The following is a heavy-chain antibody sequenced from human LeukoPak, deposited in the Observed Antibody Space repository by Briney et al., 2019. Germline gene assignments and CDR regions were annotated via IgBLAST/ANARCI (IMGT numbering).Heavy chain of an antibody. CDR3: ARDEAFAFDL. CDR1: GFTFNTYS. D-gene: IGHD3-3*02. J-gene: IGHJ3*01. Sequence: PGGSLRLSCAASGFTFNTYSMNWVRQAPGKGLEWVSYIGGSGSRIYYADSVKGRITISRDNAKNSLHLQMNSLRDEDTAVYYCARDEAFAFDLWGQGTMVTVSS. V-gene: IGHV3-48*02. CDR2: IGGSGSRI.